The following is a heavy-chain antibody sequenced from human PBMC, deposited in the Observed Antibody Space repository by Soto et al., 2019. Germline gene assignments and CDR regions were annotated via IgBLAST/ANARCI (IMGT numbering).Heavy chain of an antibody. J-gene: IGHJ4*02. D-gene: IGHD2-8*02. Sequence: EVQLVDSGGGLVQPGGSLRLSCAASGFTFSRQWMTWVRQAPGKGLEWVASINQAESDKYYVDSVKGRFTISRDNAKSSLLLQMNSLRAEDTAVYFCATHALFLSGPLDYWGQGTLVIVSS. V-gene: IGHV3-7*02. CDR2: INQAESDK. CDR3: ATHALFLSGPLDY. CDR1: GFTFSRQW.